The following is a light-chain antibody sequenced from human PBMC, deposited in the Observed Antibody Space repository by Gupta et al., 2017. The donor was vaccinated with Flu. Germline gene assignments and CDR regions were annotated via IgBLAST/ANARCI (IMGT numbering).Light chain of an antibody. CDR1: QSVSSSY. CDR2: GAS. J-gene: IGKJ1*01. CDR3: QQYGSFPDT. V-gene: IGKV3-20*01. Sequence: EIVLTQSPGTLSLSPGERATLSCRASQSVSSSYLAWYQQKPDQAPRLLIYGASSRATGIPDRFSGSGSGTDFTLTISRLEPEDFAVYYCQQYGSFPDTFGQGTKVEIK.